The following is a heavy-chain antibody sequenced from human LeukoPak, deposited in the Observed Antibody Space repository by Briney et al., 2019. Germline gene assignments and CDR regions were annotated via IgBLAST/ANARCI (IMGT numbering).Heavy chain of an antibody. D-gene: IGHD3-10*01. CDR1: GFPFTLYN. J-gene: IGHJ5*02. V-gene: IGHV3-48*01. CDR3: AKSYYGSGSYFNNWFDP. Sequence: PGGSLRLSCEVSGFPFTLYNMNWVRQAPGKGLEWLSYISSSTNTIYYADSVKGRFTISRDNSKNTLYLQMNSLRAEDTAVYYCAKSYYGSGSYFNNWFDPWGQGTLVTVSS. CDR2: ISSSTNTI.